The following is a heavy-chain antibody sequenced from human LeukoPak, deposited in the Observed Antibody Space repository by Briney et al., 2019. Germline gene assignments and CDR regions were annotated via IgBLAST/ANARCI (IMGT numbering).Heavy chain of an antibody. CDR1: GFTFSDSV. V-gene: IGHV3-23*05. CDR2: IFSSGSST. J-gene: IGHJ4*02. Sequence: GGSLRLSCAASGFTFSDSVMSWVRRAPGKGLEWVSAIFSSGSSTYYADSVKGRFTISRDNSKNTLFLQMNSLRAEDTAVYHCGSKTGRTGTYYWGQGTLVTVSS. CDR3: GSKTGRTGTYY. D-gene: IGHD3-10*01.